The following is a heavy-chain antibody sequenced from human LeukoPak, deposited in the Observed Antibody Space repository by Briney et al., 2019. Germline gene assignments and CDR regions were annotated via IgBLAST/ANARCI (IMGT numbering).Heavy chain of an antibody. V-gene: IGHV3-30*03. CDR3: ARDRSDCSSTSCYVDY. Sequence: PGGSLRLSCAASGFTFSSYGMHWVRQAPGKGLEWVAVISYDGSNKYYADSVKGRFTISRDNSKNTLYLQMNSLRAEDTAVYYCARDRSDCSSTSCYVDYWGQGTLVTVSS. CDR1: GFTFSSYG. CDR2: ISYDGSNK. D-gene: IGHD2-2*01. J-gene: IGHJ4*02.